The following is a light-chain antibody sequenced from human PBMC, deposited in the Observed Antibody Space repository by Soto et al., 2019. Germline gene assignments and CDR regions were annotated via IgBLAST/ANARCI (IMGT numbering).Light chain of an antibody. J-gene: IGKJ5*01. CDR2: AAS. Sequence: EIQMTQSPSSLSASVGDGVTITCRASQSISSYLNWYQQKPGKAPKLLIYAASSLQSGVPSRFSGSGSGTDFTLTISSLQPEDFATYYCQQSYSTPITFGQGTRLEI. V-gene: IGKV1-39*01. CDR1: QSISSY. CDR3: QQSYSTPIT.